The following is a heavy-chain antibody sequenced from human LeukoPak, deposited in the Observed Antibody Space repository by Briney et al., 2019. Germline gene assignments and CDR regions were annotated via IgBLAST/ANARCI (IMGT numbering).Heavy chain of an antibody. Sequence: SETLSLTCTVSGGSISSSSYYWGWLRQPPGKGLEWIGSIYYSGSTYYNPSLKSRATISVDTYKHQFSLKLSSVTAADSAVYYCSAGEGYYDSSDYYSAWAFNVWGQGTMVTVSS. V-gene: IGHV4-39*01. CDR1: GGSISSSSYY. D-gene: IGHD3-22*01. CDR3: SAGEGYYDSSDYYSAWAFNV. J-gene: IGHJ3*01. CDR2: IYYSGST.